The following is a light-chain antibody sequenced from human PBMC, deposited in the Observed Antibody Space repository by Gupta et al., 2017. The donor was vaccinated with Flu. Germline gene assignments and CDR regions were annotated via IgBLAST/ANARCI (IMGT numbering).Light chain of an antibody. J-gene: IGKJ4*01. V-gene: IGKV3-20*01. CDR2: GAS. CDR3: QQYGHLPLT. Sequence: ELVXSQSPXTLSVSXGERATLSCRASQSVTSNSLAWYQQRPGRAPRLLIYGASSRAAGIPDRFSGSGSGTDFTLTIRRLEPEDFAVYYCQQYGHLPLTFGGGTKVEIQ. CDR1: QSVTSNS.